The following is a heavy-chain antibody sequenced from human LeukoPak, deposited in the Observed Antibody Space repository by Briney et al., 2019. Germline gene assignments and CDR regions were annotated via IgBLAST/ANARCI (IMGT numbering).Heavy chain of an antibody. D-gene: IGHD2-2*02. J-gene: IGHJ6*02. CDR2: IIPIFGIA. Sequence: ASVKVSCKASGGTFSSYAISWARQAPGQGLEWMGRIIPIFGIANYAQKFQGRVTITADKSTSTAYMELSSLRSEDTAVYYCASLPAAIPGYYYYGMDVWGQGTTVTVSS. V-gene: IGHV1-69*04. CDR3: ASLPAAIPGYYYYGMDV. CDR1: GGTFSSYA.